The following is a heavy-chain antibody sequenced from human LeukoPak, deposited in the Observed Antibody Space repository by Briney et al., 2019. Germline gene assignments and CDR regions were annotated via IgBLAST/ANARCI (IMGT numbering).Heavy chain of an antibody. CDR1: GFTFSDYY. V-gene: IGHV3-11*05. CDR2: ISSSSLYT. CDR3: ARDRGAAAGD. D-gene: IGHD6-13*01. Sequence: PGGSLRLSCAASGFTFSDYYMSWIRQAPGKGLEWVSYISSSSLYTNYADSVKGRFTISRDNAKNSLYLQMNSLRAEDTAVYYCARDRGAAAGDWGQGTLVTVSS. J-gene: IGHJ4*02.